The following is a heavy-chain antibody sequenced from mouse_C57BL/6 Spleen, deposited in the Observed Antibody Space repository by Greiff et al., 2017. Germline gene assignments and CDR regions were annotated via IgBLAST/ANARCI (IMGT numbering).Heavy chain of an antibody. CDR1: GFTFNTYA. Sequence: EVQVVESGGGLVQPKGSLKLSCAASGFTFNTYAMHWVRQAPGKGLEWVARIRSKSSNYATYYADSVKDRFTISRDDSQSMLYLQMNNLKTEDTAMYYCVRETPAPYSFDYWGQGTTLTVSS. CDR3: VRETPAPYSFDY. J-gene: IGHJ2*01. V-gene: IGHV10-3*01. CDR2: IRSKSSNYAT.